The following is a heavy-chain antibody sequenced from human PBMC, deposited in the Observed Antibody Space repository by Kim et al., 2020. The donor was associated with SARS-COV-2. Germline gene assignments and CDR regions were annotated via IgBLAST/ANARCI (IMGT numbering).Heavy chain of an antibody. J-gene: IGHJ3*02. CDR3: ARDGEGRYYDSSGYQPTNDAFDI. V-gene: IGHV3-66*01. D-gene: IGHD3-22*01. CDR1: GFTVSSNY. Sequence: GGSLRLSCAASGFTVSSNYMSWVRQAPGKGLEWVSVIYSGGSTYYADSVKGRFTISRDNSKNTLYLQMNSLRAEDTAVYYCARDGEGRYYDSSGYQPTNDAFDIWGQGTMVTVSS. CDR2: IYSGGST.